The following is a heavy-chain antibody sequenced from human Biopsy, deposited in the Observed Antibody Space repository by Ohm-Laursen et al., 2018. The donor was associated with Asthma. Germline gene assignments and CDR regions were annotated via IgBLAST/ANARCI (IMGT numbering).Heavy chain of an antibody. J-gene: IGHJ6*02. CDR3: ARSIYDFWSGYYGMDV. CDR1: GFTFSSYG. CDR2: IWYDGSNK. Sequence: RSLRLSCAASGFTFSSYGMHWVRQAPGKGLEWEAVIWYDGSNKYYADSVKGRFTISRDNSKNTLYLQMNSLRAEDTAVYYCARSIYDFWSGYYGMDVWGQGTTVTVSS. D-gene: IGHD3-3*01. V-gene: IGHV3-33*01.